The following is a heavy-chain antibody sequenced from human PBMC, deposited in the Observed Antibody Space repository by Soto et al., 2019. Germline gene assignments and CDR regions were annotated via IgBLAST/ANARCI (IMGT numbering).Heavy chain of an antibody. V-gene: IGHV1-18*01. CDR1: GGTFSSYT. Sequence: ASVKVSCKASGGTFSSYTISWVRQAPGQGLEWMGRITPNHGNTNYAQKLQGRVTMTPDTSTNTAYMELRNLRSDDTAVYYCARVIAAAADFDYWGQGTLVTVSS. J-gene: IGHJ4*02. CDR3: ARVIAAAADFDY. CDR2: ITPNHGNT. D-gene: IGHD6-13*01.